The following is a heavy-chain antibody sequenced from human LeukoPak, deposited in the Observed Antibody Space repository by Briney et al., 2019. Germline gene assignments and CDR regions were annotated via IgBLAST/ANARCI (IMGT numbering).Heavy chain of an antibody. V-gene: IGHV3-23*01. CDR1: GFSFNLHA. CDR3: AKGPLIEVAGTTWDY. Sequence: PGGSLRLSCAVSGFSFNLHAMGWVRQTSGKGLEWISAISGSGVNTYYADSVKGRFTISRDNSKNTLYLQMNSLRAEDTAVYYCAKGPLIEVAGTTWDYRGQGTLVTVSS. J-gene: IGHJ4*02. CDR2: ISGSGVNT. D-gene: IGHD6-19*01.